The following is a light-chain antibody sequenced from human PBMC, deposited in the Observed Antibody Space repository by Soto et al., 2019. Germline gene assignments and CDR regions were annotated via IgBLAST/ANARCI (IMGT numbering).Light chain of an antibody. CDR3: CSYAGSYPYV. CDR1: SSDVGGYNY. V-gene: IGLV2-11*01. J-gene: IGLJ1*01. CDR2: DVS. Sequence: QSALTQPRSVSGSPGQSVTISCTGTSSDVGGYNYVSWYQQHPGKAPKLMIYDVSKRPSGVPDRVSGSKSGNTASLTICGLQAEDEADYYCCSYAGSYPYVFGTGTKVTVL.